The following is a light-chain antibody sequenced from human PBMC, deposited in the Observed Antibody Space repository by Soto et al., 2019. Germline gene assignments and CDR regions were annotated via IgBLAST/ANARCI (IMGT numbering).Light chain of an antibody. CDR2: GAS. J-gene: IGKJ1*01. Sequence: EIELTQSPGTLSLSPGERATLSCRASQSVSTNLAWYLQKPGQAPRLLIYGASNRATGIPARFSGSGSGTEFTLTISRLQSEDFAVYYCQHYSNWPPWTFGQGTKVDIK. CDR3: QHYSNWPPWT. CDR1: QSVSTN. V-gene: IGKV3-15*01.